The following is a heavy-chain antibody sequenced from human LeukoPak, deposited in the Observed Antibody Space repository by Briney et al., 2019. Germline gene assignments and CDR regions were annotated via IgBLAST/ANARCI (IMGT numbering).Heavy chain of an antibody. CDR2: IGISGVST. J-gene: IGHJ4*02. D-gene: IGHD5-24*01. V-gene: IGHV3-64D*06. CDR1: GFTFTSYA. CDR3: VKGQMDY. Sequence: GGSLRLSCSASGFTFTSYAMHWVRQAPGKGLEYVSAIGISGVSTYYADSVKGRFTISRDNSKNTPYLQMSTLRAEDTAVYYCVKGQMDYWGQGTLVTVSS.